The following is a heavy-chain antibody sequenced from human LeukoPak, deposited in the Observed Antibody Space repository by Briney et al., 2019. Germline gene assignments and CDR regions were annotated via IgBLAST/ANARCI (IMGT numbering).Heavy chain of an antibody. CDR1: GFTFSSYN. CDR3: ARASPYYDVLTGYYSVGGTDY. CDR2: ITSGSSYI. J-gene: IGHJ4*02. V-gene: IGHV3-21*01. D-gene: IGHD3-9*01. Sequence: HPGGSLRLSCAASGFTFSSYNMNWVRQAPGQGLEWVSSITSGSSYIYYADSVKGRFTISRDNAKNSLYLQMNSLRAEDTAVYYCARASPYYDVLTGYYSVGGTDYWGQGTLVTVSS.